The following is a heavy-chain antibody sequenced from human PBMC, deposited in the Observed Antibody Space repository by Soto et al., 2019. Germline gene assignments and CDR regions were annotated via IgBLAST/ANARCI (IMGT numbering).Heavy chain of an antibody. CDR3: ARAAKSRLLYDYVWGSYRQPLYYFDY. CDR2: MNPNSGNT. V-gene: IGHV1-8*01. D-gene: IGHD3-16*02. J-gene: IGHJ4*02. CDR1: GYTFTSYD. Sequence: ASVKVSCKASGYTFTSYDINWVRQATGQGLEWMGWMNPNSGNTGYAQKFQGRVTMTRNTSISTAYMELSSLRSEDTAVYYCARAAKSRLLYDYVWGSYRQPLYYFDYWGQGTLVTVSS.